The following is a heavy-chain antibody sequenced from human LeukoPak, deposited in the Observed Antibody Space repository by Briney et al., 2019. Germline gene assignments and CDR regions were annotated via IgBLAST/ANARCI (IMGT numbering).Heavy chain of an antibody. Sequence: GGSLRLSCAASGFTFSSYAMSWVRQAPGKGLEWVAVISYDGSNKYYADSVKGRFTISRDNSKNTLYLQMNSLRAEDTAVYYCARDAPITGTTDYFDYWGQGTLVTVSS. J-gene: IGHJ4*02. CDR1: GFTFSSYA. D-gene: IGHD1-20*01. V-gene: IGHV3-30*04. CDR2: ISYDGSNK. CDR3: ARDAPITGTTDYFDY.